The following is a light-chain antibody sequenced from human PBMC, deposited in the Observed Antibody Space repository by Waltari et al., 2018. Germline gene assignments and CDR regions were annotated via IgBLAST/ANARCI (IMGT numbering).Light chain of an antibody. Sequence: EIVLTQSPATLSLSPGERATLSCRASHSVNWYLAWYQQRPGQAPRLLIYDASNRATGIPARFSGSGSETDFTLTISSLEPEGSAVYYCQQRRNRPLTFGGGTKVEIK. V-gene: IGKV3-11*01. CDR1: HSVNWY. CDR2: DAS. J-gene: IGKJ4*01. CDR3: QQRRNRPLT.